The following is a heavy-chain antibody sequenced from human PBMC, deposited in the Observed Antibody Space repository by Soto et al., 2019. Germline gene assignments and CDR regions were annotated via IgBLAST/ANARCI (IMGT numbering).Heavy chain of an antibody. CDR2: IYWDEDK. V-gene: IGHV2-5*02. D-gene: IGHD2-8*01. CDR3: AHMGYTNGYVDY. CDR1: GFSLSTIGVG. J-gene: IGHJ4*02. Sequence: QISLRESGPTLVKPTQTLTLTCSFSGFSLSTIGVGVGWIRQPPGKALEWLAVIYWDEDKSYSPSLKSRLTITKATSKNPVVLTMTNMDPVDTATYYCAHMGYTNGYVDYWGQGTLVTVSS.